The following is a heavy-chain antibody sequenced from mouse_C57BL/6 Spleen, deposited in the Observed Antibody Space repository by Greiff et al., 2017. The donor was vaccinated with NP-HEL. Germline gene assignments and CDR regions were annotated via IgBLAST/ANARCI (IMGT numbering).Heavy chain of an antibody. J-gene: IGHJ1*03. CDR2: IDPENGDT. D-gene: IGHD1-1*01. CDR3: TMATVVARWYFDV. CDR1: GFNIKDDY. V-gene: IGHV14-4*01. Sequence: EVQLQQSGAELVRPGASVKLSCTASGFNIKDDYMHWVKQRPEQGLEWIGWIDPENGDTEYASKFQGKATITADTSSNTAYLQLSSLTSEDTAVYYCTMATVVARWYFDVWGTGTTVTVSS.